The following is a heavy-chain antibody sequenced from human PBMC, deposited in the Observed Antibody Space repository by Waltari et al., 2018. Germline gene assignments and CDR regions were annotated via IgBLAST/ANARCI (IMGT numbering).Heavy chain of an antibody. CDR1: GFTFDDYA. V-gene: IGHV3-9*01. D-gene: IGHD1-26*01. Sequence: EVQLVESGGGLVQPGRSLRLSCAASGFTFDDYAMHWVGQAPGKGLEWVSGISWNSGSIGYADSVKGRFTISRDNAKNSLYLQMNSLRAEDTALNYCAKENIVGATKSFDYWGQGTLVTVSS. CDR2: ISWNSGSI. J-gene: IGHJ4*02. CDR3: AKENIVGATKSFDY.